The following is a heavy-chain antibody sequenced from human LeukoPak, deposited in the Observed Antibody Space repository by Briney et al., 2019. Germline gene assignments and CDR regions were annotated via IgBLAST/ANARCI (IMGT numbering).Heavy chain of an antibody. CDR2: IYYSGST. V-gene: IGHV4-39*01. D-gene: IGHD3-22*01. CDR3: ARGEGGYPIELFDY. Sequence: SDTLSLTRTLSGGSISSSSYYWGWIRRPPAKGLEWFGSIYYSGSTYYNPSLKSRVTISVDTSKNQFSLKLSSVTAADTAVYYCARGEGGYPIELFDYWGQGTLVTVSS. J-gene: IGHJ4*02. CDR1: GGSISSSSYY.